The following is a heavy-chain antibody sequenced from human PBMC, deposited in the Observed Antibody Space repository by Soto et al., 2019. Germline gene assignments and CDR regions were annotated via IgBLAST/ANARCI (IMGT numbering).Heavy chain of an antibody. CDR2: INRHGDST. CDR1: GFGFDEYG. V-gene: IGHV3-20*04. J-gene: IGHJ4*02. CDR3: ARDHRWGYEYGDYGDS. Sequence: EVYLVESGGGVVRPGGSLRLSCAASGFGFDEYGMSWVRQGPGKGLEWVSGINRHGDSTGYADSVKGRFTISRDNAKNSLYLEMNGLRAEDTAFYYCARDHRWGYEYGDYGDSWGQGTLVTVS. D-gene: IGHD4-17*01.